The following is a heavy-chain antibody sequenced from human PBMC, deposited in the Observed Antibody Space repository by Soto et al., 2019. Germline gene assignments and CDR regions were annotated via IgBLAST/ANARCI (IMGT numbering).Heavy chain of an antibody. CDR2: IYYSGST. D-gene: IGHD3-10*01. V-gene: IGHV4-59*01. CDR3: ARVLYGSGSYYRGYNWFDP. Sequence: SETLSLTCTVSGGSISSYYWSWIRQPPGKGLEWIGYIYYSGSTNYNPSLKSRVTISVDTSKNQFSLKLSSVTAADTAVYYCARVLYGSGSYYRGYNWFDPWGQGTLVTVS. J-gene: IGHJ5*02. CDR1: GGSISSYY.